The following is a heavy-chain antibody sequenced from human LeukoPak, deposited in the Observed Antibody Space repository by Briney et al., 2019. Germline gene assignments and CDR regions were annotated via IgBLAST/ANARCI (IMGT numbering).Heavy chain of an antibody. Sequence: GGSLRLSCAASGFTFSDYYMSWIRQAPGKGLEWVSYISSSGSTIYYADSVKGRFTISRGNAKNSLYLQMNSLRAEDTAVYYCASHHGPGSYYNYWGQGTLVTVSS. V-gene: IGHV3-11*01. CDR2: ISSSGSTI. CDR1: GFTFSDYY. J-gene: IGHJ4*02. D-gene: IGHD3-10*01. CDR3: ASHHGPGSYYNY.